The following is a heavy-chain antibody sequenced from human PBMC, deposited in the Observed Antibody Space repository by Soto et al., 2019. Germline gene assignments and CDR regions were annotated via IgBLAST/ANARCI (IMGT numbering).Heavy chain of an antibody. J-gene: IGHJ4*02. D-gene: IGHD3-9*01. CDR1: GFTFSSYS. Sequence: GGSLRLSCAASGFTFSSYSMNWVRQAPGKGLEWVSYISSSSSTIYYADSVKGRFTISRDNAKNSLYLQMNSLRDEDTAVYYCARTHSPYYDILTGYSSFDYWGQGTLVTVSS. CDR3: ARTHSPYYDILTGYSSFDY. CDR2: ISSSSSTI. V-gene: IGHV3-48*02.